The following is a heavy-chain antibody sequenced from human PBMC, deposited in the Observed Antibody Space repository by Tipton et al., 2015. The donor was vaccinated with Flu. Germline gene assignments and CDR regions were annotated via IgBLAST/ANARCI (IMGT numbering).Heavy chain of an antibody. Sequence: TLSLTCAVSGDSISSDFYWAWIRQFPGKGLEWIGTVSRTGSTIYNPSLKSRVTISIDTSKNQFSLNMRSVTAADMAVYYCARERSGYGVFDYWGQGTLVTVSS. D-gene: IGHD2-8*01. V-gene: IGHV4-38-2*02. CDR3: ARERSGYGVFDY. CDR2: VSRTGST. CDR1: GDSISSDFY. J-gene: IGHJ4*02.